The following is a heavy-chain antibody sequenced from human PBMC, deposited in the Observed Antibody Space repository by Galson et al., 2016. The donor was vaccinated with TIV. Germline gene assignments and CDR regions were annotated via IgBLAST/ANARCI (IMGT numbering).Heavy chain of an antibody. CDR3: AKGTLATCSGVRCYYFDS. CDR1: GFTFSSYA. CDR2: FSGSPATT. V-gene: IGHV3-23*01. D-gene: IGHD2-15*01. J-gene: IGHJ4*03. Sequence: SLRLSCAASGFTFSSYAMSWVRRTPGKGLEWVSTFSGSPATTYYADSVKGRFTISRDNSKDTLYLQMNSLRAEDTAQYYCAKGTLATCSGVRCYYFDSWGQGTTVTVS.